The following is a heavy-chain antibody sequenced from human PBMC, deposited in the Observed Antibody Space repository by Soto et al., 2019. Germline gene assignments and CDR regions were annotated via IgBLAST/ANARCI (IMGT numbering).Heavy chain of an antibody. J-gene: IGHJ4*02. Sequence: GGSLRLSCAASGFTFSSYAMSWVRQAPGKGLEWVSAISGSGGSTYYADSVKGRFTISRDNSKNTLYLQMNSLRAEDTAVYYCAKNWNYFVSKNLLGYWGQGTLVTVSS. V-gene: IGHV3-23*01. CDR2: ISGSGGST. CDR1: GFTFSSYA. CDR3: AKNWNYFVSKNLLGY. D-gene: IGHD1-7*01.